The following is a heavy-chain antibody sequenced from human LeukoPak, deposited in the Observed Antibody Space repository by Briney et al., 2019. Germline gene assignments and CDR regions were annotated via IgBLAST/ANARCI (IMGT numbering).Heavy chain of an antibody. V-gene: IGHV3-21*01. CDR1: GFTFSSYS. D-gene: IGHD2-2*01. J-gene: IGHJ4*02. CDR3: ARGAVPAACFDY. CDR2: ISSSSYI. Sequence: GGSLRLSCAASGFTFSSYSMNWVRQAPGKGLEWVSSISSSSYIYYADSVKGRFTISRDNAKNSLYLQMNSLRAEDTAVYYCARGAVPAACFDYWGQGTLVTVSS.